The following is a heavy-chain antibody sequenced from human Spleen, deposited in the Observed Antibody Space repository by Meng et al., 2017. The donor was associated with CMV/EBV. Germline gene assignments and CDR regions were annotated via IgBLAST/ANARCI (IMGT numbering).Heavy chain of an antibody. J-gene: IGHJ3*02. Sequence: GESLKISCAASGFTFSSYAMSWVRQAPEKGLEWVANIQQDGSEKYYVDAVKGRFTISRDNAKNSLYLQMNSLRAEDTAVYYCAREKAFINYYDSSGYGGDAFDIWGQGTMVTVSS. CDR1: GFTFSSYA. D-gene: IGHD3-22*01. CDR3: AREKAFINYYDSSGYGGDAFDI. V-gene: IGHV3-7*01. CDR2: IQQDGSEK.